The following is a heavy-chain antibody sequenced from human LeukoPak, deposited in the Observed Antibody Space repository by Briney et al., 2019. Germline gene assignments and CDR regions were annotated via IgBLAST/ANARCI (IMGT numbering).Heavy chain of an antibody. CDR1: GYTFTGYY. J-gene: IGHJ6*02. V-gene: IGHV1-2*02. D-gene: IGHD4-17*01. Sequence: ASVKVSCKASGYTFTGYYMHWVRQAPGQGLEWMGWINPNSGGTNYAQKFQGRVTMTRDTSTSTVYMELSSLRSEDTAVYYCARDQVIRDYGYARDYYYYGMDVWGQGTTVTVSS. CDR3: ARDQVIRDYGYARDYYYYGMDV. CDR2: INPNSGGT.